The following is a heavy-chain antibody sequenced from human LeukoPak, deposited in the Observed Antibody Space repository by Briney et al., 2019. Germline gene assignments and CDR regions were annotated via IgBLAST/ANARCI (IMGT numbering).Heavy chain of an antibody. J-gene: IGHJ4*02. Sequence: PGGSLRLSCAASGFTFSGSAMHWVRQASGKGLEWVGRIRSKANSYATAYAASVKGRFTISRDDSKNTAYLQMNSLKTEDTAVYYCTTERELLHDYWGQGTLVTVSS. V-gene: IGHV3-73*01. CDR3: TTERELLHDY. CDR1: GFTFSGSA. CDR2: IRSKANSYAT. D-gene: IGHD1-26*01.